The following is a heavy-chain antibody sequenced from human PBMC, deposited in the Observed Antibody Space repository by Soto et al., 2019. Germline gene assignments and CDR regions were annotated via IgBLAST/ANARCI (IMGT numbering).Heavy chain of an antibody. V-gene: IGHV3-23*01. J-gene: IGHJ4*02. CDR2: ISGSGGST. CDR3: AKDISSSSSW. Sequence: GGSLRLSCAVSGFTFSSYAMSWVRQAPGKGLEWVSGISGSGGSTYYTDSVKGRFTISRDNSKNTLYLQMNSLRAEDTAVYYCAKDISSSSSWWGQGTLVTVSS. CDR1: GFTFSSYA. D-gene: IGHD6-6*01.